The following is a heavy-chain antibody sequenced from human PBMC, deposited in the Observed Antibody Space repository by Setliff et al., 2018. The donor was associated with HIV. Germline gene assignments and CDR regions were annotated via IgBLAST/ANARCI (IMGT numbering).Heavy chain of an antibody. V-gene: IGHV1-46*01. CDR1: GYTFTSYY. CDR3: ARTYYNFWSGDYYYYGMDV. Sequence: ASVKVSCKVSGYTFTSYYMHWVRQAPGQGLEWMGIINPSGGSTSYAQKFQGRVTMTRDTSTSTVYMELSSLRSEDTAVYYCARTYYNFWSGDYYYYGMDVWGQGTTVTV. J-gene: IGHJ6*02. CDR2: INPSGGST. D-gene: IGHD3-3*01.